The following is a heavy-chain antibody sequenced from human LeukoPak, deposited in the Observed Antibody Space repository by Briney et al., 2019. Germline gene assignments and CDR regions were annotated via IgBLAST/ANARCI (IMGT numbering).Heavy chain of an antibody. Sequence: SETLSLTCTVSGGSISNYYWSWVGQPPGKGLEWVGYIYNSGNTNYNPSLKSRITISVDTSKKQFSLKLSSVTAADTAVYYCARGRYDILTGYWVDFWGQGTLVTVSS. CDR1: GGSISNYY. V-gene: IGHV4-59*01. D-gene: IGHD3-9*01. CDR2: IYNSGNT. J-gene: IGHJ4*02. CDR3: ARGRYDILTGYWVDF.